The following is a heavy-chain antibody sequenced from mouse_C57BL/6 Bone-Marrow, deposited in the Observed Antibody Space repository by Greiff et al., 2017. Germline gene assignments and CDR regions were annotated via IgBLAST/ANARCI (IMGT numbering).Heavy chain of an antibody. D-gene: IGHD1-1*01. V-gene: IGHV2-5*01. CDR1: GFSLTSYG. Sequence: QVQLQQSGPGLVQPSQSLSITCTVSGFSLTSYGVHWVRQSPGKGLEWLGVIWRGGSTDYNAAFMSRLSITKDNSKSQVFFKMNSLQADDTAIYYCAKNLHYYGSSLGFAYWGQGTLVTVSA. CDR2: IWRGGST. J-gene: IGHJ3*01. CDR3: AKNLHYYGSSLGFAY.